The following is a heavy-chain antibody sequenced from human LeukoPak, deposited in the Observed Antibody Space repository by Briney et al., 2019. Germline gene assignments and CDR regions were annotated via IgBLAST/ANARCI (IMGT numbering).Heavy chain of an antibody. D-gene: IGHD3-22*01. Sequence: ASVKVSCKASGGTFSSYAISWVRQAPGQGLEWMGGIIPIFGTANYAQKFQGRVTITADESTSTAYMELSSLRSEDTAVYYYAREWAPSGYDSSGYSFDYWGQGTLVTVSS. J-gene: IGHJ4*02. CDR2: IIPIFGTA. CDR3: AREWAPSGYDSSGYSFDY. V-gene: IGHV1-69*13. CDR1: GGTFSSYA.